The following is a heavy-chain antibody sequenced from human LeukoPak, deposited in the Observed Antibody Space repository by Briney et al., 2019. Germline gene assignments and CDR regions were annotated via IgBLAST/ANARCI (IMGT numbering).Heavy chain of an antibody. CDR1: GGSISSYY. Sequence: SETLSLTCTVSGGSISSYYWSWIRQPPGKGLEWIGYIYYSGSTNYNPSLKSRVTISVDTSKNQFSLKLSSVTAADTAVYYCARATLGDSVFVPWFDPWGQGTLVTVSS. CDR3: ARATLGDSVFVPWFDP. J-gene: IGHJ5*02. D-gene: IGHD2-21*02. V-gene: IGHV4-59*01. CDR2: IYYSGST.